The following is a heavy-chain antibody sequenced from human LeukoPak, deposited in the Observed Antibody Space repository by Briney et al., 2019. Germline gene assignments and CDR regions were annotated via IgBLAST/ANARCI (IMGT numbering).Heavy chain of an antibody. J-gene: IGHJ5*02. D-gene: IGHD6-6*01. V-gene: IGHV4-59*01. Sequence: SETLSLTCTVSGGSISSYYWSWIRQPPGKGLEWIGYIYYSGSTNYNPSLKSRVTISVDTSKNQFSLKLSSVTAADTAVYYCARTEYSSLPDWFDPWGQGTLVTVSS. CDR2: IYYSGST. CDR3: ARTEYSSLPDWFDP. CDR1: GGSISSYY.